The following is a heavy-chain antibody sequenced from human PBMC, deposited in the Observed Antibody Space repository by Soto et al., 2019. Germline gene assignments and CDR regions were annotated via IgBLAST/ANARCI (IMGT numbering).Heavy chain of an antibody. CDR2: IYPSDSTT. CDR3: ARPINWNDNWFDP. J-gene: IGHJ5*02. V-gene: IGHV5-51*01. Sequence: PGESLKISCKGSGYSFTSYWIAWVRQMPGKGLEWMGIIYPSDSTTRYSPSFQGLVTISADRSISTAYLQWSSLKASDTAIYYCARPINWNDNWFDPWGQGTLVTVSS. D-gene: IGHD1-20*01. CDR1: GYSFTSYW.